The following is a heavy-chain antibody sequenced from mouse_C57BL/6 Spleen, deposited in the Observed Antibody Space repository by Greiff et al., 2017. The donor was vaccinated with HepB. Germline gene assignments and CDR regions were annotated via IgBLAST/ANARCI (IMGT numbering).Heavy chain of an antibody. J-gene: IGHJ1*03. V-gene: IGHV1-74*01. CDR3: AIWGENWYFDV. Sequence: VKQRPGQGLEWIGRIHPSDSDTNYNQKFKGKATLTVDKSSSTAYMQLSSLTSEDSAVYYCAIWGENWYFDVWGTGTTVTVSS. CDR2: IHPSDSDT.